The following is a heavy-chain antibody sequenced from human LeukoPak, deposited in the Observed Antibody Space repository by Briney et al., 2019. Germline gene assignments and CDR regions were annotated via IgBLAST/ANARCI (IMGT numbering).Heavy chain of an antibody. J-gene: IGHJ4*02. CDR3: ARVAAYYDSSGTPHY. CDR2: ISAYNGNT. CDR1: GYTFTSYG. D-gene: IGHD3-22*01. Sequence: ASVKVSCKASGYTFTSYGISWVRQAPGQGLEWMGWISAYNGNTNYAQKLQGRVTMTTDTSTSTAYMELRSLRSDDTAVYYCARVAAYYDSSGTPHYWGQGTLVTVSS. V-gene: IGHV1-18*01.